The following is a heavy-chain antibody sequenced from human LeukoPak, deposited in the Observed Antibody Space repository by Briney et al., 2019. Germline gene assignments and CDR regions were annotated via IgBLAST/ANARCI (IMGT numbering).Heavy chain of an antibody. CDR3: AREGRMVDWAFDV. CDR2: ISSCSSTI. V-gene: IGHV3-48*01. J-gene: IGHJ3*01. D-gene: IGHD3-9*01. Sequence: GGSLRLSCAASGFTFSSYSMNWVRQSPGKGLEWVSYISSCSSTIHYADSVKGRFTISRDNVKNSLYLQMNSLKAEDTAVYYCAREGRMVDWAFDVWGQGTMVPVSS. CDR1: GFTFSSYS.